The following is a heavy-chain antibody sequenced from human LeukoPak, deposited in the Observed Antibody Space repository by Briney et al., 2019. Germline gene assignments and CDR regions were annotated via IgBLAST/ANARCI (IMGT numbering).Heavy chain of an antibody. CDR3: TRGYGDYYFDY. Sequence: GGSLKLSCAASGFTFSGSAMHWVSQASGKGLEWVGRIRSKANSYATAYAASVKGRFTISRDDSKNTAYLQMNSLKTEDTAVYYCTRGYGDYYFDYWGQGTLVTVSS. CDR2: IRSKANSYAT. D-gene: IGHD4-17*01. V-gene: IGHV3-73*01. CDR1: GFTFSGSA. J-gene: IGHJ4*02.